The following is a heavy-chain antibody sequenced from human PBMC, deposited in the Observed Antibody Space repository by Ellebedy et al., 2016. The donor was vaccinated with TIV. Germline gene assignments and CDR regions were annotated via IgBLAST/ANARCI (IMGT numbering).Heavy chain of an antibody. D-gene: IGHD3-9*01. J-gene: IGHJ3*01. CDR3: AKGRTYDILTRPLDF. V-gene: IGHV3-48*02. CDR2: ISSSSSTI. Sequence: GESLKISCAASGFTFSSYSMNWVRQAPGKGLEWVSYISSSSSTIYYADSVKGRFTISRDNAKNSLYLQMNSLRDEDTAVYYCAKGRTYDILTRPLDFWGQGTMVTVSS. CDR1: GFTFSSYS.